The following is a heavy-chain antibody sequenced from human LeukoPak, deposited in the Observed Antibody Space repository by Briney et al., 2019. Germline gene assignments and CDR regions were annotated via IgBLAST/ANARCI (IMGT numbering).Heavy chain of an antibody. CDR3: AKDMLNYYDSSGYYNPLDY. J-gene: IGHJ4*02. D-gene: IGHD3-22*01. CDR1: GFTFDDYA. CDR2: ISGDGGST. V-gene: IGHV3-43*02. Sequence: PGGSLRLSCAASGFTFDDYAMHWVRQAPGKGLEWVSLISGDGGSTYYADSVKGRFIISRDNSKNSLYLQMNSLRTEDTALYYCAKDMLNYYDSSGYYNPLDYWGQGTLVTVSS.